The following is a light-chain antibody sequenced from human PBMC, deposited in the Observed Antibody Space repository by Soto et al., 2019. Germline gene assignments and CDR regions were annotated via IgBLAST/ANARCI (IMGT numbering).Light chain of an antibody. CDR1: SGHSSFA. Sequence: QLVLTQSPSASASLGASVKLTCTLSSGHSSFAVAWHQQQPEKGPRYLMKLNSDGSHNKGDGIPDRFSGSSSGAERYLTISSLQSEDEADYYCQTWDPGRVVFGGGTKVTVL. CDR2: LNSDGSH. CDR3: QTWDPGRVV. J-gene: IGLJ2*01. V-gene: IGLV4-69*01.